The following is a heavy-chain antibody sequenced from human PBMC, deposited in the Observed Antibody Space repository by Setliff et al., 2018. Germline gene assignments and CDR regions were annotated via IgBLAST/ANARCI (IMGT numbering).Heavy chain of an antibody. D-gene: IGHD2-21*02. CDR1: GFTSSRYG. CDR3: AKGSVVTAIRLEKDALDI. V-gene: IGHV3-30*02. Sequence: GVSLRLPCAASGFTSSRYGMHWVRQAPGKGLEWVALIRYDGSNKYYADYVKGRFTISRDNSKNTLYLQMNSLRAEDTAVYYCAKGSVVTAIRLEKDALDIWGQGTMVTVSS. CDR2: IRYDGSNK. J-gene: IGHJ3*02.